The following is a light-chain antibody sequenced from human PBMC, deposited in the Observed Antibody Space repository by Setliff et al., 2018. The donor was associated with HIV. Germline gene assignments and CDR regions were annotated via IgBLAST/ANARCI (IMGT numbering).Light chain of an antibody. CDR2: QAS. J-gene: IGLJ1*01. CDR3: CSNTGSNTYV. CDR1: SGDVGRYNL. Sequence: QSVLTQPASVSGSPRQSITIPCTGTSGDVGRYNLVSWYQQQPGKPPKLMIYQASKRPSGVSNRFSGSKSGNTASLTISGLQAEDEADYYCCSNTGSNTYVFGTGTKVTVL. V-gene: IGLV2-23*01.